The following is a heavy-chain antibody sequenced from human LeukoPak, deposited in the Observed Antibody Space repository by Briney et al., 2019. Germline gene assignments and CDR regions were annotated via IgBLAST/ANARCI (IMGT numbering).Heavy chain of an antibody. V-gene: IGHV1-46*01. CDR2: INPSGGST. D-gene: IGHD1-26*01. Sequence: ASVKVSCKASGYTFTSYYMHWVRQAPGQGLEWMGVINPSGGSTNYAQKFQGRVTMTRDMSTSTVYMELSSLRSEDTAVYYCATADPVGRAPLDYWGQGTLVTVSS. J-gene: IGHJ4*02. CDR1: GYTFTSYY. CDR3: ATADPVGRAPLDY.